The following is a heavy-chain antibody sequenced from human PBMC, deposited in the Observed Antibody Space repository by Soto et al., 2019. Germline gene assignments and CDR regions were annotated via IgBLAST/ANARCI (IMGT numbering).Heavy chain of an antibody. Sequence: ASVKVSCKASGYTFTSYDINWVRQATGQGLEWMGWMNPNSGNTGYAQKFQGRVTMTRNTSISTAYMELSSLRSEDTAVYYCARSGVRTYYYDSSGYSWFDPWGQGTLVTVSS. CDR2: MNPNSGNT. J-gene: IGHJ5*02. D-gene: IGHD3-22*01. CDR1: GYTFTSYD. CDR3: ARSGVRTYYYDSSGYSWFDP. V-gene: IGHV1-8*01.